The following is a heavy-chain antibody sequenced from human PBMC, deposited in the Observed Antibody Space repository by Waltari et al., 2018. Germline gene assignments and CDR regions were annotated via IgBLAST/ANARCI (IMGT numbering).Heavy chain of an antibody. CDR2: IKPDGSEK. CDR1: GFTFSSHW. J-gene: IGHJ5*02. CDR3: VRESFDP. V-gene: IGHV3-7*01. Sequence: EVQLVESGGGLVQPGKSLRLSCAASGFTFSSHWMSWVRQAPGKGLEWVGNIKPDGSEKDYVDSVKGRFTISRDNAKNSLYLQMNSLRVEDTAVYYCVRESFDPWGQGILVTVSS.